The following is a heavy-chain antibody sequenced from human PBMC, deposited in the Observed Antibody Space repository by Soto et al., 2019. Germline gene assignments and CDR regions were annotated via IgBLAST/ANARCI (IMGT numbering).Heavy chain of an antibody. D-gene: IGHD3-3*01. CDR3: AKGNKDYDFWIRLPRGFGYYYYYMDV. CDR1: GFTFSSYA. Sequence: GGSLRLSCAASGFTFSSYAMSWVRQAPGKGLEWVSAISGSGGSTYYADSVKGRFTISRDNSKNTLYLQMNSLRAEDTAVYYCAKGNKDYDFWIRLPRGFGYYYYYMDVWGKGTTVTVSS. CDR2: ISGSGGST. V-gene: IGHV3-23*01. J-gene: IGHJ6*03.